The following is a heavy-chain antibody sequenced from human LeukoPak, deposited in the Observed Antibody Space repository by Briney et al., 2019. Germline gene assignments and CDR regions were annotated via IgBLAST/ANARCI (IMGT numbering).Heavy chain of an antibody. J-gene: IGHJ3*02. CDR1: GYTFTGHY. D-gene: IGHD1-14*01. CDR2: ITSDSGGT. V-gene: IGHV1-2*02. Sequence: ASVKVSCKASGYTFTGHYMHWVRQAPGQGLEWMGWITSDSGGTNYAQKFQGRVTMTRDTSISTAYMELSRLRSDDTAVYYCARAGRPGAFDIWGQGTMVTVSS. CDR3: ARAGRPGAFDI.